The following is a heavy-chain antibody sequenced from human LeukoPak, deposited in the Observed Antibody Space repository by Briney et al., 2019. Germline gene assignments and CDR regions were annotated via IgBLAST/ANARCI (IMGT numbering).Heavy chain of an antibody. D-gene: IGHD4-23*01. V-gene: IGHV4-59*08. CDR3: ARLRRWLGYYFDY. CDR2: IYYSGST. J-gene: IGHJ4*02. Sequence: SETLSLTCTVSGGSISSYYWSWIRQPPGKGLEWIGYIYYSGSTNYNPSLKSRVTISVDTSKNQFSLKLSSVTAADTAVYYCARLRRWLGYYFDYWGQGTLVTVSS. CDR1: GGSISSYY.